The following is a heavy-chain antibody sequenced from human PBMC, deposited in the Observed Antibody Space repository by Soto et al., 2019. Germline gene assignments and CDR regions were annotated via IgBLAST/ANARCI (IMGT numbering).Heavy chain of an antibody. CDR1: GFTFSSYA. CDR2: ISGSGGST. V-gene: IGHV3-23*01. CDR3: AKLRMSIAEYYFDY. D-gene: IGHD6-6*01. J-gene: IGHJ4*02. Sequence: PGGSLRLSCAASGFTFSSYAMSWVRQAPGKGLEWVSAISGSGGSTYYADSVKGRFTIPRDNSKNTLYLQMNSLRAEDTAVYYCAKLRMSIAEYYFDYWGQGTLVTAPQ.